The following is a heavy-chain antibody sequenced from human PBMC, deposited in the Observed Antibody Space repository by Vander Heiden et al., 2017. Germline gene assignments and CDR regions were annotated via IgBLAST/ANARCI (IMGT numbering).Heavy chain of an antibody. D-gene: IGHD2-2*01. CDR3: AKDDRYCSSTSCYHFDY. J-gene: IGHJ4*02. Sequence: QVQLVESGGGVVQPGRSLRLPCAASGFTFSSYGMHWVRQAPGKGLEWVAVISYDGSNKYYADSVKGRFTISRDNSKNTLYLQMNSLRAEDTAVYYCAKDDRYCSSTSCYHFDYWGQGTLVTVSS. CDR1: GFTFSSYG. CDR2: ISYDGSNK. V-gene: IGHV3-30*18.